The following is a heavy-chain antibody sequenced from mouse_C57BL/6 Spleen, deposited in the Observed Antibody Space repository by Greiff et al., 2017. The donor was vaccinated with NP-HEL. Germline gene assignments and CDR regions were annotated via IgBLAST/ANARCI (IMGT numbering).Heavy chain of an antibody. J-gene: IGHJ2*01. CDR3: ARRIYYGYDGYFDY. V-gene: IGHV1-22*01. CDR2: INPNNGGT. CDR1: GYTFTDYN. Sequence: VQLQQPGPELVKPGASVKMSCKASGYTFTDYNMHWVKQSHGKSLEWIGYINPNNGGTSYNQKFKGKATLTVNKSSSTAYMELRSLTSEDSAVYYCARRIYYGYDGYFDYWGQGTTLTVSS. D-gene: IGHD2-2*01.